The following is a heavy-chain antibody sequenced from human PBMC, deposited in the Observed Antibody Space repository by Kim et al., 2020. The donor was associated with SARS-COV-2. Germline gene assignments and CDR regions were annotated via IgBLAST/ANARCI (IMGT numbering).Heavy chain of an antibody. CDR3: ARGLTLGRYATTPY. CDR1: GGSFSGYY. J-gene: IGHJ4*02. CDR2: INHSGST. D-gene: IGHD2-2*01. V-gene: IGHV4-34*01. Sequence: SETLSLTCAVYGGSFSGYYWSWIRQPPGKGLEWIGEINHSGSTNYNPSLKSRVTISVDTSKNQFSLKLSSVTAADTAVYYCARGLTLGRYATTPYWGQGTLVTVSS.